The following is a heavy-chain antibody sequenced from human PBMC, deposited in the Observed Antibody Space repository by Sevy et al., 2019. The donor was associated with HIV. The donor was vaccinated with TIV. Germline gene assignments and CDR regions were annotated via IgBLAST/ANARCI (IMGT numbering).Heavy chain of an antibody. Sequence: GSLRLSCTVTGFNFSRFSFSQYSMKWVRQAPGRGPGWVSSISYNRNFILYADPVKGRFTISRDDAKNSLFLLMDRLRADDTAMYYCALTNSADYYDSGSFHLWGRGTMVTVSS. V-gene: IGHV3-21*06. CDR3: ALTNSADYYDSGSFHL. D-gene: IGHD3-22*01. CDR1: GFNFSRFSFSQYS. J-gene: IGHJ3*01. CDR2: ISYNRNFI.